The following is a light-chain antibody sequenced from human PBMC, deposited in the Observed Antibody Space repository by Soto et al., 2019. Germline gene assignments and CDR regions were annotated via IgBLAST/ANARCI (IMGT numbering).Light chain of an antibody. V-gene: IGKV4-1*01. CDR1: QRVLYSSNNKNY. J-gene: IGKJ5*01. CDR2: WAS. Sequence: IVMTQSPDSLAVSLGERATINCKSSQRVLYSSNNKNYLTWYQQKPGQPPKLLIYWASTRESGVPDRFSGSGSGTDFTLTISSLQAEDVAVYYCQQYYSTPITFGRGTRLEIK. CDR3: QQYYSTPIT.